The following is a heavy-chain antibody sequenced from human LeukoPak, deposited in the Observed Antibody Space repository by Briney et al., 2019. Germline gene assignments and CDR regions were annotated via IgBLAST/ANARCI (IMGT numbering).Heavy chain of an antibody. CDR3: TTMGATTDY. CDR2: IRSKANSYAT. Sequence: PGGSLRLSCAASGFTFSGSAMHWVCQASGKGLEWVGRIRSKANSYATAYAASVKGRFTISRDDSKNTAYLQMNSLKTEDTAVYYCTTMGATTDYWGQGTLVTVSS. CDR1: GFTFSGSA. D-gene: IGHD1-26*01. V-gene: IGHV3-73*01. J-gene: IGHJ4*02.